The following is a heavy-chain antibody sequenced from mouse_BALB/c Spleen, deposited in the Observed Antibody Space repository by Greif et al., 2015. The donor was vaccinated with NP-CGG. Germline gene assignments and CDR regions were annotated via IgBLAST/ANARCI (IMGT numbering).Heavy chain of an antibody. V-gene: IGHV5-17*02. D-gene: IGHD2-1*01. Sequence: EVKLVESGGGLVQPGGPRKLSCAASGFTFSSFGMHWVRQAPEKGLEWVAYISSGSSTIYYADTVKGRFTISRDNPKNTLFLQMTSLRSEDTAMYYYARYGNYAMDYWGQGTSVTVSS. J-gene: IGHJ4*01. CDR3: ARYGNYAMDY. CDR1: GFTFSSFG. CDR2: ISSGSSTI.